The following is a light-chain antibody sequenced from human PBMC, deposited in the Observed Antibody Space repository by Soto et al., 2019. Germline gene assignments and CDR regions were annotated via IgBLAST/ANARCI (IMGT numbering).Light chain of an antibody. Sequence: QSALTQPASVSGAPGQSITISCTGTSSDVGGYKYVSWYQKHPGKAPKALIYEVSNRPSDVSLRFSGSKSGTTAFLTISGLQAEDEADYYCSSFISSSTIVFGSGTKVTVL. CDR3: SSFISSSTIV. V-gene: IGLV2-14*01. CDR2: EVS. CDR1: SSDVGGYKY. J-gene: IGLJ1*01.